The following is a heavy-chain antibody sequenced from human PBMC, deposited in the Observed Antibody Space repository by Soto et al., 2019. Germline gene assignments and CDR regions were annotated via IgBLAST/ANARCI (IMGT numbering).Heavy chain of an antibody. CDR3: ATGGYWKFAP. V-gene: IGHV4-4*02. J-gene: IGHJ5*02. CDR2: ILHTGST. D-gene: IGHD1-1*01. Sequence: SETLSLTCAVSSGSISSGYWWTWLRQPPGKGLEWIGEILHTGSTNYNPSLKSRVTISIDKSKNQFSLTLNSVTAADTAVYYCATGGYWKFAPWGQGTLVTVSS. CDR1: SGSISSGYW.